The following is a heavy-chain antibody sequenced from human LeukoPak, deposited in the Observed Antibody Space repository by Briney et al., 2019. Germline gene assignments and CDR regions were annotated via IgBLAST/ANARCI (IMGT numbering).Heavy chain of an antibody. V-gene: IGHV3-23*01. CDR3: AKVQTPYCSSTSCYNFDY. Sequence: GGSLRLSCATSGFTFSSYAMTWVRQAPGKGLEWVSAISGSGNSTYYADSVKGRFTISRDNSKNTLYLQINSLRAEDTAVYYCAKVQTPYCSSTSCYNFDYWGQGTLVTVSS. CDR2: ISGSGNST. CDR1: GFTFSSYA. D-gene: IGHD2-2*02. J-gene: IGHJ4*02.